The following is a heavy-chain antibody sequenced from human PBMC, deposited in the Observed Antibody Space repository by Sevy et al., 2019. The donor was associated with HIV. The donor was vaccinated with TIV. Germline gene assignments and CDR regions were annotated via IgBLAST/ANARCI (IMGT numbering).Heavy chain of an antibody. Sequence: ASVKVSCKVYGYTLTELSMHWVRQAPGKGLEWMGGFDPEDGETIYAQKFQGRVTMTEDTSTDTAYMELSSLRSEDTAVYYCATEAAAGPPYYYYYYGMDVWGQGTTVTVSS. CDR2: FDPEDGET. CDR3: ATEAAAGPPYYYYYYGMDV. CDR1: GYTLTELS. J-gene: IGHJ6*02. V-gene: IGHV1-24*01. D-gene: IGHD6-13*01.